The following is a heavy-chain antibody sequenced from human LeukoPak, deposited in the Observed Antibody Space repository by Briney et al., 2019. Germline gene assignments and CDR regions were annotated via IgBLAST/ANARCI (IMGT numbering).Heavy chain of an antibody. CDR3: ARDRLHYGEYEKTFDY. V-gene: IGHV3-48*03. CDR1: GFTFSSYE. Sequence: GGSLRLSCAASGFTFSSYEMNWVRQAPGKGLEWVSYISSNGSTIYYADSVKGRFTISRDNGKNSLYLQMNSLRAEDTAVYYCARDRLHYGEYEKTFDYWGQGTLVTVSS. D-gene: IGHD4-17*01. J-gene: IGHJ4*02. CDR2: ISSNGSTI.